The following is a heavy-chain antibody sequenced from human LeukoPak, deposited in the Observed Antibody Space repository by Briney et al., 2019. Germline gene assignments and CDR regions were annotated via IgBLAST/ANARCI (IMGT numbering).Heavy chain of an antibody. CDR2: IYPGDSDT. CDR1: GYSFTTYW. J-gene: IGHJ4*02. Sequence: GESLKISCKGSGYSFTTYWIGWVRQMPGKGLEWMGIIYPGDSDTRYSPSFQGQVTISADKSISTAYLQWNSLKASDTAMYYCARHEGGYIVVVSGFEYWGQGTLVTVSS. CDR3: ARHEGGYIVVVSGFEY. D-gene: IGHD2-2*01. V-gene: IGHV5-51*01.